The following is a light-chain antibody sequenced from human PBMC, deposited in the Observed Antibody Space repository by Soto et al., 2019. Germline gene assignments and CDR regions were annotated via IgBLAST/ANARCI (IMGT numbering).Light chain of an antibody. CDR3: QQYGSSPLIT. Sequence: EIVLTQSPGTLSLXPXXXXXPXXMAXQSVSSSYLAWYQQKPGQAPKFLIYGVSSRATGIPDRFSGSGSGTDFTLTISRLEPEDFAVYHCQQYGSSPLITFGQGTRLEIK. CDR2: GVS. CDR1: QSVSSSY. V-gene: IGKV3-20*01. J-gene: IGKJ5*01.